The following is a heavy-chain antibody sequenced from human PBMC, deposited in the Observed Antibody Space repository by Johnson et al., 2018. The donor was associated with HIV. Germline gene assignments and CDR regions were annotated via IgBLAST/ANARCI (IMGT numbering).Heavy chain of an antibody. J-gene: IGHJ3*02. Sequence: VQLVESGGGLVQPGGSLRLSCAASGFTVSSNYMSWVRQAPGKGLEWVSVIYSCGSTYYADSVKGRFTISRDNSKNTLYLQMNSLRAEDTAVYYCARDDTEADGAFDIWGQGTMVTVSS. CDR3: ARDDTEADGAFDI. CDR2: IYSCGST. CDR1: GFTVSSNY. D-gene: IGHD2-2*02. V-gene: IGHV3-66*01.